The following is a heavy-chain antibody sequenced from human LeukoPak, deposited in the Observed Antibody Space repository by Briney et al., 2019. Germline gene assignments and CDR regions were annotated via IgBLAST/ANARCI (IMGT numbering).Heavy chain of an antibody. Sequence: GGSLRLSCAASGFTVSSNYMSWVRQAPGKGLEWVSAISGGGDITYYADSVTGRFTISRDNSKDTLFLQMHSLRPGDTAVYYCVREDTPATANYWGQGTLVTISS. CDR3: VREDTPATANY. D-gene: IGHD2-21*02. CDR2: ISGGGDIT. CDR1: GFTVSSNY. V-gene: IGHV3-23*01. J-gene: IGHJ4*02.